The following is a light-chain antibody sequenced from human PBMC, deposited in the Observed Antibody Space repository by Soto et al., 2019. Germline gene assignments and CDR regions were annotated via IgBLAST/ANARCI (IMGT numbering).Light chain of an antibody. CDR1: TSDVSIYNY. J-gene: IGLJ1*01. Sequence: QSALTQPASVSGSPGQSITISCTGTTSDVSIYNYVSWYQQHPGKAPKLMIYGVSNRPSGVSNRFSGAKSGHTASLTISGLQVEDEADYYCCSYTSSTNYVLGPGTKLTVL. CDR3: CSYTSSTNYV. CDR2: GVS. V-gene: IGLV2-14*01.